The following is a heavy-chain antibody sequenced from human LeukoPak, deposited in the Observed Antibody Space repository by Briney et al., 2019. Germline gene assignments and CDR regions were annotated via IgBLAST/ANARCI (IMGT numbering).Heavy chain of an antibody. D-gene: IGHD6-13*01. CDR2: ISGSGGST. V-gene: IGHV3-23*01. CDR3: AKKAAAGTVFDY. CDR1: GGTFSSYA. Sequence: EASVKVSCKASGGTFSSYAMSWVRQAPGKGLEWVSAISGSGGSTYYADSVKGRFTISRDNSKNTLYLQMNSLRAEDTAVYYCAKKAAAGTVFDYWGQGTLVTVSS. J-gene: IGHJ4*02.